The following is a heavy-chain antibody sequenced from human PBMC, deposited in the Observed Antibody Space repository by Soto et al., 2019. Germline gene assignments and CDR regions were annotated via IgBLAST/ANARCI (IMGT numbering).Heavy chain of an antibody. D-gene: IGHD3-10*01. J-gene: IGHJ5*02. CDR1: GYTFTSYA. Sequence: QVQLVQSGAEEKKPGASVKVSCKASGYTFTSYAMHWVRQAPGQRLEWMGWINAGNGNTKYSQKFQGRVTITRDTSASTADMELSSLRSEDTAVYYCARGTPVWFDPWGQGTRVTVSS. CDR3: ARGTPVWFDP. CDR2: INAGNGNT. V-gene: IGHV1-3*05.